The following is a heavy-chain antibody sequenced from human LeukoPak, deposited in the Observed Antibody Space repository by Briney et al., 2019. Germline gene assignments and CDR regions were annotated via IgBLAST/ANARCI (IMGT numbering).Heavy chain of an antibody. D-gene: IGHD3-3*01. CDR1: GVTYSSPS. V-gene: IGHV3-23*01. Sequence: GVSRRLSCAASGVTYSSPSLSWVRQAPGKVLEWVSAISGSGGSTYYADSVKGRFTISRDNSKNTLYLQMNSLRAEDTAVYYCAKGYDPLDYWGQGTLVTVSS. J-gene: IGHJ4*02. CDR3: AKGYDPLDY. CDR2: ISGSGGST.